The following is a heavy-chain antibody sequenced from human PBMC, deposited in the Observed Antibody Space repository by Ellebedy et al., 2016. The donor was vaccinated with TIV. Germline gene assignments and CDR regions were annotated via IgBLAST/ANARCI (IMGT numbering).Heavy chain of an antibody. CDR1: GFTFSSFS. J-gene: IGHJ3*02. Sequence: GESLKISCSASGFTFSSFSMNWVRQAPGKGLEWVSYIPRDSDAMSYADSVKGRFTISRDYAKNSLYLQMNSLRDADTAVYYCVRDLHWAFDIWGQGTVVTVSS. CDR2: IPRDSDAM. CDR3: VRDLHWAFDI. V-gene: IGHV3-48*02. D-gene: IGHD1-1*01.